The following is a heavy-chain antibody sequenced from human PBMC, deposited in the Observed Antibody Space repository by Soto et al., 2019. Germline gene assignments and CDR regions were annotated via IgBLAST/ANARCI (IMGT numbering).Heavy chain of an antibody. D-gene: IGHD4-17*01. V-gene: IGHV3-30*18. J-gene: IGHJ5*02. CDR1: GFTFSSYG. CDR3: AKDGAPLIRSQDYGDSNWFDP. Sequence: QVQLVESGGGVVQPGRSLRLSCAASGFTFSSYGMHWVRQAPGKGLEWVAVISYDGSNKYYADSGKGRFTISRDNSKNTLYLQMNSLRAEDTAVYYCAKDGAPLIRSQDYGDSNWFDPWGQGTLVTVSS. CDR2: ISYDGSNK.